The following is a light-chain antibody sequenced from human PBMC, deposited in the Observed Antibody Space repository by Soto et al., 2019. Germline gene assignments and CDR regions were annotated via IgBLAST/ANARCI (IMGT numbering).Light chain of an antibody. CDR2: DAS. V-gene: IGKV1-33*01. Sequence: DIQMTQSPSSLSASGGDRVTITCXASQDISNYLNWYQQKPGKAPKLLIYDASNLETGVPSRFSGSGSGTDFTFTISSLQPEDIATYYCQQYDNLPLTFGGGTKVDIK. J-gene: IGKJ4*01. CDR1: QDISNY. CDR3: QQYDNLPLT.